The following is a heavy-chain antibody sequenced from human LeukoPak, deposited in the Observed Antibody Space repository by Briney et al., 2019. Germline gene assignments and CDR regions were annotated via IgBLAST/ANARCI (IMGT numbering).Heavy chain of an antibody. CDR2: MSSDGGNI. Sequence: GGSLRLSCAASGFPFRIYAMHWVRQAPGKGLEYVSAMSSDGGNIYYANSVKGRFTISRDNSKNMLYLQMASLRSEDMAVYYCARVGRDRRGYYGWFDYWGQGTPVTVSS. CDR1: GFPFRIYA. D-gene: IGHD3-22*01. CDR3: ARVGRDRRGYYGWFDY. J-gene: IGHJ4*02. V-gene: IGHV3-64*01.